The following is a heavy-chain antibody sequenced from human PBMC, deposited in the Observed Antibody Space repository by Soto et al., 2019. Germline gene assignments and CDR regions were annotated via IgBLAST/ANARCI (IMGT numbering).Heavy chain of an antibody. D-gene: IGHD2-15*01. CDR2: IIPMFETV. J-gene: IGHJ6*02. Sequence: SVKVSCKAAGGTFDNYAVSWVRQAPGQGLEWMGGIIPMFETVNYAQRFQGRLTIAADESTSTAYMELTSLTSADTAIYFCARGLRTGNYGMDVWGQGTTVTVSS. V-gene: IGHV1-69*13. CDR1: GGTFDNYA. CDR3: ARGLRTGNYGMDV.